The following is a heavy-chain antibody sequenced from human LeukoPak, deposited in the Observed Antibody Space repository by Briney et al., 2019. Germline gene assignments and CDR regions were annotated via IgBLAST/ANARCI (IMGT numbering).Heavy chain of an antibody. V-gene: IGHV3-30*02. CDR2: IRYDGSNK. CDR1: GFTFSSYG. CDR3: AKGTGTGPDAFDI. Sequence: GGSLRLSCAASGFTFSSYGMHWVRQAPGKGLEWVAFIRYDGSNKYYADSVKGRFTISRDNSKNTLYLQMNSLRAEDTAVYYCAKGTGTGPDAFDIWGRGTMVTVSS. J-gene: IGHJ3*02. D-gene: IGHD1-1*01.